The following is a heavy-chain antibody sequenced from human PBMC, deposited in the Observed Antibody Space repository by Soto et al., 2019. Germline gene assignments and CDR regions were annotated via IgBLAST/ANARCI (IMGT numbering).Heavy chain of an antibody. J-gene: IGHJ4*02. Sequence: QLQLQESGSGLVKPSETLSLTCIVSNGSISSRSSYWGWIRQTLGKGLEWIGSIYYIGNTYYNPSLKSRVTISIDTSKTQFSLKMNSVTAADTAVYFCGGQDYGAKGYYENWGQGALVTVSS. CDR1: NGSISSRSSY. V-gene: IGHV4-39*01. D-gene: IGHD4-17*01. CDR2: IYYIGNT. CDR3: GGQDYGAKGYYEN.